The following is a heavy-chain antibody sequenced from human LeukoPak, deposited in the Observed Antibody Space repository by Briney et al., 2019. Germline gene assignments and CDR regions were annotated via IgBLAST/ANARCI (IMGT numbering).Heavy chain of an antibody. V-gene: IGHV3-53*05. D-gene: IGHD5-24*01. CDR2: IYSGGST. CDR1: EFTVSGNY. J-gene: IGHJ6*02. Sequence: GGSLRLSCAASEFTVSGNYMSWVRQAPGKGLEWVSVIYSGGSTYYADSVKGRFTISRDNAKNSLYLQMNSLRGEDTALYYCAKARLMAAPFYYYGMDVWGPGTTVTVSS. CDR3: AKARLMAAPFYYYGMDV.